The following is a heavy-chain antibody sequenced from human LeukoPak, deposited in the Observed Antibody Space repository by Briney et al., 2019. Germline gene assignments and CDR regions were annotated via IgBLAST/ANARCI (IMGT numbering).Heavy chain of an antibody. D-gene: IGHD4-11*01. Sequence: GRSLRLSCAASGFTFVDYAMHWVRQAPGKGLEWVSGISWNSGSIGYADSVKGRFTISRDNAKNSLYLQMNSLRAEDTALYYCARSGGTVTTSAYYYYYGMDVWGQGTTVTVSS. J-gene: IGHJ6*02. CDR3: ARSGGTVTTSAYYYYYGMDV. CDR2: ISWNSGSI. CDR1: GFTFVDYA. V-gene: IGHV3-9*01.